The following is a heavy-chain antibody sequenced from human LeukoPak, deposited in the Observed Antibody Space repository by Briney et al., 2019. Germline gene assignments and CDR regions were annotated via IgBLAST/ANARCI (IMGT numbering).Heavy chain of an antibody. D-gene: IGHD5-24*01. CDR1: GFTFSNYD. J-gene: IGHJ3*01. Sequence: GGSLRLSCSASGFTFSNYDMHWVRQEKGKGLEWVSSIGTGGHTYYAPSVKGRFTISRENAKNSLYLQMNSLVAGDTAIYYCTRGGLEAPCDVSGQGTMVAVSS. V-gene: IGHV3-13*01. CDR3: TRGGLEAPCDV. CDR2: IGTGGHT.